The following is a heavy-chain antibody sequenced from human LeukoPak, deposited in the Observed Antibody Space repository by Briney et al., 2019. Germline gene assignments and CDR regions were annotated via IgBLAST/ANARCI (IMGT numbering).Heavy chain of an antibody. CDR3: TIDRPYCSRTSCYRAKYWFDP. V-gene: IGHV1-18*01. CDR2: ISAYNGNT. CDR1: GYTFTSYG. J-gene: IGHJ5*02. D-gene: IGHD2-2*01. Sequence: ASVKVSCKASGYTFTSYGISWVRQAPGQGLEWMGWISAYNGNTNYAQKLQGRVTMTTDTSTSTAYMELRSLRSDDTAVYYCTIDRPYCSRTSCYRAKYWFDPWGQGTLVTVSS.